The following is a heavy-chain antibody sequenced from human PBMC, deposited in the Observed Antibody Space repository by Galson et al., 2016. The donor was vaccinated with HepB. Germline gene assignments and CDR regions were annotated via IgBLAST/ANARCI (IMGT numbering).Heavy chain of an antibody. CDR1: GFSVSSKF. J-gene: IGHJ5*02. D-gene: IGHD3-22*01. Sequence: SLRLSCAVSGFSVSSKFMSWVRQAPGQGLEWVAVIYVGGSTYYAESVKGRFTISRDNSKNTLYLQMNSLRAGDTAMYYCVRGNEVYGYETSPGGFDPWGQGTLVTVSS. V-gene: IGHV3-53*01. CDR3: VRGNEVYGYETSPGGFDP. CDR2: IYVGGST.